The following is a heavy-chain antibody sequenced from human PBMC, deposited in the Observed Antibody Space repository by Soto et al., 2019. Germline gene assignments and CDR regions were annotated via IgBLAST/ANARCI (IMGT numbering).Heavy chain of an antibody. J-gene: IGHJ6*02. D-gene: IGHD6-19*01. CDR3: AREDSYGWSGESLDV. CDR1: CDSPRGQS. Sequence: TPSPPPAVVCDSPRGQSLKLVCPSPGKGLEWIGELDQSGGTNYNPSLKSRAIISDDTSKNQFSLTLTSVTAADTAVYYCAREDSYGWSGESLDVWGQGTTVTVSS. CDR2: LDQSGGT. V-gene: IGHV4-34*01.